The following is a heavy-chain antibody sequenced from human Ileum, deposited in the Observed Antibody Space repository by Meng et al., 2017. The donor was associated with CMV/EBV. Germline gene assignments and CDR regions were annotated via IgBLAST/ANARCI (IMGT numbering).Heavy chain of an antibody. CDR3: ARAESYYDFWSGYY. V-gene: IGHV1-69*02. D-gene: IGHD3-3*01. CDR1: GGTFSSYT. Sequence: SVQVSCKASGGTFSSYTISWVRQAPGRGLEWMGRIIPILGIANYAQKFQGRVTITADKSTSTAYMELSSLRSEDTAVYYCARAESYYDFWSGYYWGQGTLVTVSS. J-gene: IGHJ4*02. CDR2: IIPILGIA.